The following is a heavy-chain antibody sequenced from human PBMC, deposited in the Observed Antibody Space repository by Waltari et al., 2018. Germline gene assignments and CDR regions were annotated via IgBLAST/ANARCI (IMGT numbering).Heavy chain of an antibody. V-gene: IGHV3-30*02. CDR2: IRYDGSNK. D-gene: IGHD6-13*01. J-gene: IGHJ4*02. Sequence: QVQLVESGGGVVQPGGSLRLSCAASGFPFSSYGMHWVRQAPGKGLEWVAFIRYDGSNKYYADSVKGRFTISRDNSKNTLYLQMNSLRAEDTAVYYCANSLAAPSDYWGQGTLVTVSS. CDR3: ANSLAAPSDY. CDR1: GFPFSSYG.